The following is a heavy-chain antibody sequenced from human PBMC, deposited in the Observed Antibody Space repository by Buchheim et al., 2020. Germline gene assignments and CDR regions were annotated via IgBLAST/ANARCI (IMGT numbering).Heavy chain of an antibody. J-gene: IGHJ6*02. CDR1: GGSISSYY. D-gene: IGHD6-19*01. Sequence: QVQLQESGPGLVKPSETLSLTCTVSGGSISSYYWSWIRQPPGKGLEWIGYIYYSGSTNYNPSLKSRVTISVDTSKNQFSLKLSSVTAADTAVYYCARHELKQWLVPFRPSTNYGMDVWGQGTT. CDR3: ARHELKQWLVPFRPSTNYGMDV. V-gene: IGHV4-59*08. CDR2: IYYSGST.